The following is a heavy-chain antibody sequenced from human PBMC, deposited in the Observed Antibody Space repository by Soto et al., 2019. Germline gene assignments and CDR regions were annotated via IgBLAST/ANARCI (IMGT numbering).Heavy chain of an antibody. CDR2: IQSNSDGGTT. J-gene: IGHJ4*02. Sequence: EVQLVESGGGLVKPGGSLRLSCAASGFMFGNAWMSWVRQAPGKGLEWVGRIQSNSDGGTTEYTGPVKGRFTISRDDSVSTLYLQMDSLQIEDTGVYYCTQYCTKYSGIFEFWGQGTLVTVSS. D-gene: IGHD1-26*01. V-gene: IGHV3-15*01. CDR1: GFMFGNAW. CDR3: TQYCTKYSGIFEF.